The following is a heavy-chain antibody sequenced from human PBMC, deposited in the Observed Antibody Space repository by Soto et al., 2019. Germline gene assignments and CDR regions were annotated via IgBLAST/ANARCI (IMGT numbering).Heavy chain of an antibody. J-gene: IGHJ3*02. D-gene: IGHD3-3*01. Sequence: GGSLRLSCAASGFTFSSYAMSWVRQAPGKGLEWVSAISGSGGSTYYADSVKGRFTISRDNSKNTLYLQMNSLRAEDTAVYYCAKGYDFWSGYYDAFDIWGQGTMVTGSS. CDR3: AKGYDFWSGYYDAFDI. V-gene: IGHV3-23*01. CDR2: ISGSGGST. CDR1: GFTFSSYA.